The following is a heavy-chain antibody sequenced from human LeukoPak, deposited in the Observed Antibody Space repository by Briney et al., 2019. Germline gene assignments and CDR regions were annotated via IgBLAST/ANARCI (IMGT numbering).Heavy chain of an antibody. CDR1: GYTSTGYY. V-gene: IGHV1-2*02. CDR2: INPNSGGT. D-gene: IGHD6-19*01. J-gene: IGHJ4*02. Sequence: ASVKVSCKASGYTSTGYYMHWVRQAPGQGLEWMGWINPNSGGTNYAQKFQGRVTMTRDTSISTAYMELSRLRSDDTAVYYCARARYSSGWYYFDYWGQGTLVTVSS. CDR3: ARARYSSGWYYFDY.